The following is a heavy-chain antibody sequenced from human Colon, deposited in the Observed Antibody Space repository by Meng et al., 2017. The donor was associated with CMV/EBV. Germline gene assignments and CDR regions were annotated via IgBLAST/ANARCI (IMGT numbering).Heavy chain of an antibody. J-gene: IGHJ4*02. D-gene: IGHD4-17*01. V-gene: IGHV1-2*02. CDR2: INPNSGGT. CDR1: GYTFTGYY. Sequence: ASVTVSCKASGYTFTGYYMHWVRQAPGQGLEWMGWINPNSGGTNYAQKFQGRVTMTRDTSISTAYLEQSRLRSDDTAVYYCARDGEYGDYLDYWGQGTLVTVSS. CDR3: ARDGEYGDYLDY.